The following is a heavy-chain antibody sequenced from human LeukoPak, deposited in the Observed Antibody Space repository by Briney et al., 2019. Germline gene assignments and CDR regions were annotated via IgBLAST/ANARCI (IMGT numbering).Heavy chain of an antibody. Sequence: GGSLRLSCAASGFTVSSNYMSWARQAPGKGLEWVSVIYSGGSTYYADSVKGRFTISRDNSKNTLYLQMNSLRAEDTAVYYCAGPRYSSSWAHFSDYYYYGMDVWGQGTTVTVSS. CDR2: IYSGGST. J-gene: IGHJ6*02. V-gene: IGHV3-66*04. CDR1: GFTVSSNY. D-gene: IGHD6-13*01. CDR3: AGPRYSSSWAHFSDYYYYGMDV.